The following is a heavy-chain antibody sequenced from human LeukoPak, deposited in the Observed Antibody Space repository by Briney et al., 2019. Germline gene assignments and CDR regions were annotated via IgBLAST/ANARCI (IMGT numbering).Heavy chain of an antibody. J-gene: IGHJ4*02. CDR1: GGSISSNTYY. Sequence: SETLSLTCTVSGGSISSNTYYWGWIRPPPGKGLELIGSIYYSGSTYYNPSLKSRVTISVDTSKHQFYLKLSSVTAADTAVYFCAREDYYNSGGYYLDYWGQGTLVTVSS. CDR2: IYYSGST. V-gene: IGHV4-39*07. CDR3: AREDYYNSGGYYLDY. D-gene: IGHD3-22*01.